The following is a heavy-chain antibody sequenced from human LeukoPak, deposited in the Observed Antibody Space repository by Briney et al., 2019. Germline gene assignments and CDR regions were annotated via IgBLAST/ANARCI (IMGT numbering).Heavy chain of an antibody. CDR2: ISYDGSNK. J-gene: IGHJ4*02. CDR3: ARLRGSGWYIDY. V-gene: IGHV3-30*03. Sequence: PGGSLRLSCAASGFTFSTYGMHWVRQAPGKGLEWVAVISYDGSNKYYADSVKGRFTISRDNSKNTLYLQMNSLRAEDTAVYYCARLRGSGWYIDYWGQGTLVTVAS. D-gene: IGHD6-19*01. CDR1: GFTFSTYG.